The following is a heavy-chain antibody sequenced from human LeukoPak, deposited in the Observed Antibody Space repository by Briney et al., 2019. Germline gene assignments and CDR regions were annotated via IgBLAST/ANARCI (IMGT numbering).Heavy chain of an antibody. V-gene: IGHV3-48*01. D-gene: IGHD2-2*03. Sequence: SLKGRFTISRDNAKNSLFLQMNSLRVEDTAVYYCARVDESHFDYWGQGTLVTVSS. J-gene: IGHJ4*02. CDR3: ARVDESHFDY.